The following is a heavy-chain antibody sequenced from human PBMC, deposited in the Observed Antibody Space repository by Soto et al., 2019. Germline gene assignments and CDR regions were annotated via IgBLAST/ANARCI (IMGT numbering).Heavy chain of an antibody. V-gene: IGHV3-33*01. Sequence: GGSLRLSCAASGFSFSTYALHWVRQAPGKGLEWVGIIWNDGSYKYYADSVKGRSSISRDNYENTLYLQMTSLRAEDTAVYYCARDQDKGVVHGLDVWGQGTTVTVSS. D-gene: IGHD2-8*01. CDR3: ARDQDKGVVHGLDV. CDR2: IWNDGSYK. J-gene: IGHJ6*02. CDR1: GFSFSTYA.